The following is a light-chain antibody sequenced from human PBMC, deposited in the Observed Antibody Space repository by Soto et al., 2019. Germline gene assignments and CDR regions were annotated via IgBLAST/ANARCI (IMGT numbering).Light chain of an antibody. CDR3: AAWDDSLSGYV. V-gene: IGLV1-47*01. CDR1: SSNIGSNY. CDR2: RNN. J-gene: IGLJ1*01. Sequence: SALTQPPSASGAPGQRVTIPCSGSSSNIGSNYVYWYQQLPGTAPKLLIYRNNQRPSGVPDRFSGSKSGTSASLAISGLRSEDEADYYCAAWDDSLSGYVFGTGPKVTVL.